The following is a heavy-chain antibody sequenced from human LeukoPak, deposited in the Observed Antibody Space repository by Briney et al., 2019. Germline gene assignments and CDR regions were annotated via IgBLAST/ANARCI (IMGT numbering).Heavy chain of an antibody. CDR3: AKDEGIAAAGDEFDY. D-gene: IGHD6-13*01. Sequence: PGASLRLSCAASGFTFSSYAMSWVRQAPGKGLEWVSAISGSGGSTYYADSVKGRFTISRDNSKNTLYLQMNSLRAEDTAVYYCAKDEGIAAAGDEFDYWGQGTLVTVSS. CDR1: GFTFSSYA. V-gene: IGHV3-23*01. CDR2: ISGSGGST. J-gene: IGHJ4*02.